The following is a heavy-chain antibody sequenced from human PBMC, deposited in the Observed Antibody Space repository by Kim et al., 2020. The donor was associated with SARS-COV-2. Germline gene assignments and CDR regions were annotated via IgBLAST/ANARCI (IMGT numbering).Heavy chain of an antibody. CDR3: ARQVVRNFYYYYMDV. J-gene: IGHJ6*03. CDR2: IYPGDSDT. Sequence: GESLKISCKGSGYSFTSYWIGWVRQMPGKGLEWMGIIYPGDSDTRYSPSFQGQVTISADKSIGTAYLQWSSLKASDTAMYYCARQVVRNFYYYYMDVWGKGTPVTVSS. V-gene: IGHV5-51*01. D-gene: IGHD3-10*01. CDR1: GYSFTSYW.